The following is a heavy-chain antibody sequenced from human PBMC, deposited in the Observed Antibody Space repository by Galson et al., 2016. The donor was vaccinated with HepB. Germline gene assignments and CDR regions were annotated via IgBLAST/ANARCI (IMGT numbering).Heavy chain of an antibody. CDR2: VNQAGSGK. J-gene: IGHJ4*02. CDR1: GFTFSRFW. CDR3: AISSDWAFDF. D-gene: IGHD6-19*01. Sequence: SLRLSCAASGFTFSRFWMSWVRQAPGQGLEWVANVNQAGSGKYYVDSVKGLFTISRDNAKNSLYLQINSLRAEDTAVYYCAISSDWAFDFRGQGTLVTVSS. V-gene: IGHV3-7*03.